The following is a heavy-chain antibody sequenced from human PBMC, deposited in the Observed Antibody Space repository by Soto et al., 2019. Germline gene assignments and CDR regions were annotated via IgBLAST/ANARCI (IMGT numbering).Heavy chain of an antibody. J-gene: IGHJ4*02. Sequence: VQLVQSGAEIRKTGASVMLSCKASGITYNTYAIHWVRQAPGQGLEWMGWINVGNGDTRYSQIFEGRVTLARDTSANTVYMDLGGLKSEDTGLYYCARAISGYVTWGQGTLLTVSS. D-gene: IGHD5-12*01. V-gene: IGHV1-3*01. CDR1: GITYNTYA. CDR3: ARAISGYVT. CDR2: INVGNGDT.